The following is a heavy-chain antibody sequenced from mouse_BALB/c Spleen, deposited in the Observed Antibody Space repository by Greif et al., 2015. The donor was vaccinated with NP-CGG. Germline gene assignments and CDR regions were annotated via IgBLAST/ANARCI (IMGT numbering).Heavy chain of an antibody. V-gene: IGHV3-2*02. CDR3: ARSGDYDDAMDY. CDR1: GYSITSDYA. Sequence: ESGPGLVKPSQSLSPTCTVTGYSITSDYAWNWIRQFPGNKLEWMGYISYSGSTSYNPSLKSRISITRDTSKNQFFLQLNSATTEDTATYYCARSGDYDDAMDYWGQGTSVTVSS. J-gene: IGHJ4*01. CDR2: ISYSGST. D-gene: IGHD2-4*01.